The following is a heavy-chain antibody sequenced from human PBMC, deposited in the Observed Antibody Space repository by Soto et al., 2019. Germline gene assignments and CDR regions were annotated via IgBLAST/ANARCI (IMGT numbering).Heavy chain of an antibody. Sequence: XGSLRLSCAASGFTFSSYAMSWVRQAPGKGLDWVSAIIGSGGSTYYADSVKGRFTISRDNSKNTLYLQMNSLRAEDTAVYYCAKSLESGYYYGSGSYYNPPYYYYYGMDVSGQGTTVTVSS. CDR1: GFTFSSYA. D-gene: IGHD3-10*01. CDR3: AKSLESGYYYGSGSYYNPPYYYYYGMDV. CDR2: IIGSGGST. J-gene: IGHJ6*02. V-gene: IGHV3-23*01.